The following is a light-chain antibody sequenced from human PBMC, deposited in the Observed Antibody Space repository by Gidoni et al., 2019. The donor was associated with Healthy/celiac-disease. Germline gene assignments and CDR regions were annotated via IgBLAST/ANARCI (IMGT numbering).Light chain of an antibody. J-gene: IGLJ3*02. CDR3: NSRDSSGNPWV. CDR1: TLRSYY. Sequence: SSELTQDPAVSVPLGQTVRIKCQGDTLRSYYPSGYQQKPGQAPVLVLYGKNNRPSGIPDRFSGSSSGNTASLTITGAQAEDEADYYCNSRDSSGNPWVFGGGTKLTVL. CDR2: GKN. V-gene: IGLV3-19*01.